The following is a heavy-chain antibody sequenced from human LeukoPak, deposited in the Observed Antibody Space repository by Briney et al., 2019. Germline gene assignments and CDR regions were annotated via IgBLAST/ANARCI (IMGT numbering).Heavy chain of an antibody. Sequence: ASVKVSRKASGGTFSSYAVSWVRQAPGQGFEWMGGIIPIFGTADYAQKFQGRVTITADQSTSTTYMALSSLKSEDTATYYCTTRACHAGGCSSSFYYYYGLHFWGQGTTVSVSS. V-gene: IGHV1-69*13. J-gene: IGHJ6*02. CDR2: IIPIFGTA. D-gene: IGHD3-16*01. CDR3: TTRACHAGGCSSSFYYYYGLHF. CDR1: GGTFSSYA.